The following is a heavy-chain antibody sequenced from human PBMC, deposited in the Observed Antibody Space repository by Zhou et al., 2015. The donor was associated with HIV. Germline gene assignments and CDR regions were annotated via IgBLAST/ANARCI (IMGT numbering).Heavy chain of an antibody. J-gene: IGHJ4*02. Sequence: QVQLVQSGGEVKKPGASMKVSCKASGYPFSSYGLTWVRQVPGQGLEWMGWIYNGNTNYAQKFQGRVTMTRDTSISTAYLELSRLTSDDTAIFFCARSYGDPSPWDFWGQGTLVTVPS. D-gene: IGHD2-21*01. CDR3: ARSYGDPSPWDF. CDR1: GYPFSSYG. CDR2: IYNGNT. V-gene: IGHV1-18*04.